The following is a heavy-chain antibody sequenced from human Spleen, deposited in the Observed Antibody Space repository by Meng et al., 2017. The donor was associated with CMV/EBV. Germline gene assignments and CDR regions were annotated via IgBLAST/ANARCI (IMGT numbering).Heavy chain of an antibody. CDR3: ARGKPAASNPYFDY. V-gene: IGHV4-34*01. CDR1: GGSFSGYS. D-gene: IGHD2-2*01. J-gene: IGHJ4*02. Sequence: CAGYGGSFSGYSWSWICQPPGKGLEWIGEINHSGSTNYNPSLKSRVTISVDTSKNQFSLKLSSVTAADTAVYYCARGKPAASNPYFDYWGQGTLVTVSS. CDR2: INHSGST.